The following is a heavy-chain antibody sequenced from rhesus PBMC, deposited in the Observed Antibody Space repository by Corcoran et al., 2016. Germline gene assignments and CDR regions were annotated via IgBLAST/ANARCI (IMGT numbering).Heavy chain of an antibody. CDR3: ARFPGYYPNFDY. V-gene: IGHV4-165*02. Sequence: QVQLPESGPGQVKPSETLSLTCSVPCGSISGHYSTWLRHPPGKGLEWVGYIGGSNGITYYNASLKSRVTISTDTSKNQFSLKLTSVTAADTAVYYCARFPGYYPNFDYWGQGVLVTVSS. CDR1: CGSISGHY. CDR2: IGGSNGIT. D-gene: IGHD3-3*01. J-gene: IGHJ4*01.